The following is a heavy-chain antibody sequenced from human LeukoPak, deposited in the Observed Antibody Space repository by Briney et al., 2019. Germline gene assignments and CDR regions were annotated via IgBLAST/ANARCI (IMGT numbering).Heavy chain of an antibody. CDR1: GFSFSTYG. CDR2: ISGSGGST. J-gene: IGHJ4*02. V-gene: IGHV3-23*01. CDR3: AKLLNYYDSSGKYFDY. D-gene: IGHD3-22*01. Sequence: GGSLRLSCAASGFSFSTYGMSWVRQAPGKGLEWVSAISGSGGSTYYADSVKGRFTISRDNSKNTLYLQMNSLRTEDTAVYYCAKLLNYYDSSGKYFDYWGQGTLVTVSS.